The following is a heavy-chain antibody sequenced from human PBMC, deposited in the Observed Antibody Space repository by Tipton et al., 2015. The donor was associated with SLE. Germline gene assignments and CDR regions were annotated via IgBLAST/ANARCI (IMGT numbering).Heavy chain of an antibody. D-gene: IGHD6-19*01. CDR2: IYYSGST. Sequence: TLSLTCTVSGGSISSSSYYWGWIRQPPGKGLEWIANIYYSGSTFYNPSLKSRVSISVDTSKNQFSLRLSSVTAADTAVYYCARGSGWYSYWYFDLWGRGTLVTVSS. CDR1: GGSISSSSYY. CDR3: ARGSGWYSYWYFDL. J-gene: IGHJ2*01. V-gene: IGHV4-39*07.